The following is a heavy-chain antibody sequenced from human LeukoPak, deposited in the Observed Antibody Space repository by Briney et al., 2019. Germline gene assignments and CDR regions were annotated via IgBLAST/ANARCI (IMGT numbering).Heavy chain of an antibody. D-gene: IGHD6-13*01. J-gene: IGHJ4*02. Sequence: ASVKVSCKASGYTFTGYYMHWVRQAPGQGLEWMGWINPNSGGTNYAQKFQGRVTITRDTSISTAYMELSRMRSDDTAVYYCARDLLPSFLLYPYNGLNIAAAGNDYWGQGTLVTVSS. V-gene: IGHV1-2*02. CDR2: INPNSGGT. CDR3: ARDLLPSFLLYPYNGLNIAAAGNDY. CDR1: GYTFTGYY.